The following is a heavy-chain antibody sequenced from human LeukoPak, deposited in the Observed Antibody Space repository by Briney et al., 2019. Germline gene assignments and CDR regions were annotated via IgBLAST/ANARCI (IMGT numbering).Heavy chain of an antibody. CDR3: AKLGDSST. J-gene: IGHJ5*02. Sequence: LEWLGRTYYRSKWFNDYAVSVKSRIIINPDTSKNQFSLQLNSVTPEDTAIYYCAKLGDSSTWGQGTLVTVSS. V-gene: IGHV6-1*01. CDR2: TYYRSKWFN. D-gene: IGHD6-19*01.